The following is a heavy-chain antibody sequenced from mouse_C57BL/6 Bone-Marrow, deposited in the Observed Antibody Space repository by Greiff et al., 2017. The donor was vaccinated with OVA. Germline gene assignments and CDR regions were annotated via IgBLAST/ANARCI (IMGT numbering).Heavy chain of an antibody. V-gene: IGHV5-17*01. CDR1: GFTFSDYG. CDR3: ARGVDYFDY. J-gene: IGHJ2*01. CDR2: ISSGSSTI. Sequence: EVQRVESGGGLVKPGGSLKLSCAASGFTFSDYGMHWVRQAPEKGLEWVAYISSGSSTIYYAATVQGRFTISRDNAKNTPVLQMTSLRSEDTAMYYCARGVDYFDYGGQGTTLTVSS.